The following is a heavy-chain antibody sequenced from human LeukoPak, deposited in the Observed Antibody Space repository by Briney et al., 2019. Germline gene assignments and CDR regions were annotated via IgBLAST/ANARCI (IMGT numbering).Heavy chain of an antibody. CDR2: IKAKAHGGTI. D-gene: IGHD1-26*01. CDR1: GFTFINAW. CDR3: TTDGVGVEGATYDN. Sequence: GGSLRLSCAASGFTFINAWMAWVRQAPGKGPEWVGRIKAKAHGGTIEYAAPVKGRFTISRDDSKNTLYLQMNSLKTEDTAVYYCTTDGVGVEGATYDNWGQGTLVSVSS. V-gene: IGHV3-15*01. J-gene: IGHJ4*02.